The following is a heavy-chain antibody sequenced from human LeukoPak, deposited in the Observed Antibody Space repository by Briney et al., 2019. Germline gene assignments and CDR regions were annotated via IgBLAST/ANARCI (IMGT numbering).Heavy chain of an antibody. J-gene: IGHJ3*02. D-gene: IGHD3-22*01. CDR2: ISYDGSNK. CDR3: AKEQRGYYDSSGYLNI. V-gene: IGHV3-30*18. CDR1: GFTFSSYG. Sequence: GGSLRLSCAASGFTFSSYGMHWVRQAPGKGLEWVAVISYDGSNKYYADSVKGRFTISRDNSKNTLYLQMNSLRAEDTAVYYCAKEQRGYYDSSGYLNIWGQGTMVTVSS.